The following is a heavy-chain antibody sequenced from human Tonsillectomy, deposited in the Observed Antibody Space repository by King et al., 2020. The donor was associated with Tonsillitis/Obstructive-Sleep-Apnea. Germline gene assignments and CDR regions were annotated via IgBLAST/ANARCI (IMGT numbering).Heavy chain of an antibody. D-gene: IGHD3-10*01. CDR2: IIGDVGYI. V-gene: IGHV3-21*01. Sequence: VQLVESGGGLVKPGGSLRLSCAASGFSFSAYALTCVRRAPGKGLEWVSSIIGDVGYIYYAHSVRGRFPISRDNAKNSLYLQMDSLRAEDTAVYYCARPSYGSGVYYYFYMDVWGKGTTVAVS. CDR3: ARPSYGSGVYYYFYMDV. CDR1: GFSFSAYA. J-gene: IGHJ6*03.